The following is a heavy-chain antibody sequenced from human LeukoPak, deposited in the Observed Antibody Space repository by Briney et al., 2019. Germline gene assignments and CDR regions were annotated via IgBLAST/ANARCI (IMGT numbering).Heavy chain of an antibody. D-gene: IGHD2-2*01. Sequence: PSETLSLTCTVSSGSISSYYWSWIRQPPGKGLEWIGYIYYRGTTKYNPSLKSRVTISVDTSKNQLSLKLNSVTAADTAVYYCARDTPPNALDYWGQGTLVTVSS. V-gene: IGHV4-59*01. CDR1: SGSISSYY. CDR3: ARDTPPNALDY. CDR2: IYYRGTT. J-gene: IGHJ4*02.